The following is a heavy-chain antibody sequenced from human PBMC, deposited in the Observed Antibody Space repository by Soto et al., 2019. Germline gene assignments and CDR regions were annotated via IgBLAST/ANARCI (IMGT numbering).Heavy chain of an antibody. CDR1: GFSLTTSGVG. Sequence: QITLKESGPTLVKPTQTLTLTCTFSGFSLTTSGVGVGWIRQPPGKALEWLALLYWDDDKRYSPSLKSRLTFTMDTSNPPVVLTMTNMDPVDTGTSFCAHSSGRSGDYWGQGTLVTVSS. D-gene: IGHD3-10*01. V-gene: IGHV2-5*02. J-gene: IGHJ4*02. CDR3: AHSSGRSGDY. CDR2: LYWDDDK.